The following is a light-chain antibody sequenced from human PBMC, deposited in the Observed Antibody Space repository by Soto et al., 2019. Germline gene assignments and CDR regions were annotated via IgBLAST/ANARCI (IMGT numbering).Light chain of an antibody. CDR3: ETWDSNTQV. CDR2: LESSGRY. Sequence: QAVVTQSSFASASLGSSVKLSCTLSSGHSSYIIAWHQQHPGEAPRYLMNLESSGRYNKESGVPDRFSGSSSGADRYLIISNLQSEDEADYYCETWDSNTQVFGGGTKVTVL. J-gene: IGLJ2*01. V-gene: IGLV4-60*03. CDR1: SGHSSYI.